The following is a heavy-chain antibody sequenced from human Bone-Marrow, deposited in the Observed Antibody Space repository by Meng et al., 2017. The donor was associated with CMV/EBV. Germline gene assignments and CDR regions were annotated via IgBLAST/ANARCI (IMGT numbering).Heavy chain of an antibody. CDR2: IYHSGST. CDR1: SYSISSGYY. V-gene: IGHV4-38-2*02. CDR3: ARVRYSTSPPRGFYFVY. D-gene: IGHD5-12*01. J-gene: IGHJ4*02. Sequence: SETLSLTCTVSSYSISSGYYWGWIRQPPGKGLEWIGSIYHSGSTYYNPSLKSRVAVSVDTSKNQFSLKLSSVTAADTAIYHCARVRYSTSPPRGFYFVYWGQGTLVTVSS.